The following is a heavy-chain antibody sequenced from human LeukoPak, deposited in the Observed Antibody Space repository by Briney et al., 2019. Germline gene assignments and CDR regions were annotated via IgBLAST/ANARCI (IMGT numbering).Heavy chain of an antibody. V-gene: IGHV1-69*05. CDR2: IIPTFGTA. CDR1: GGTFSSYA. Sequence: SVKVSCKASGGTFSSYAISWVRQAPGQGLEWMGRIIPTFGTANYAQKFQGRVTITTDESTSQAYMELSSLRSEDTAVYYCARDESYFGGDCYRNWFDPWGQGTLVTVSS. CDR3: ARDESYFGGDCYRNWFDP. D-gene: IGHD2-21*02. J-gene: IGHJ5*02.